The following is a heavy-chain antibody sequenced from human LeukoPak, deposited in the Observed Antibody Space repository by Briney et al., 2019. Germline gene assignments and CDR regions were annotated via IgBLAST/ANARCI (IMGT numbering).Heavy chain of an antibody. V-gene: IGHV3-30*02. J-gene: IGHJ4*02. Sequence: GGCLRISCAGSGFFFFSFCIKLVRPAPGQGGGGGGLTRYDKSDIYYADSVKGRFTISRGNSKNILYLQMNSLRAEDTAVYFCARGSATHQYSFDYWGQGTLVTVSS. D-gene: IGHD2-15*01. CDR1: GFFFFSFC. CDR2: TRYDKSDI. CDR3: ARGSATHQYSFDY.